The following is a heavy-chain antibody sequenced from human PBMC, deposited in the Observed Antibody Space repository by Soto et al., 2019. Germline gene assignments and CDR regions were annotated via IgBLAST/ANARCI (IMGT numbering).Heavy chain of an antibody. V-gene: IGHV4-59*01. CDR2: IYYTGST. Sequence: QVHLQESGPGLVKPPETLSLTCSVSGGSFSGYYWSWIRQSPGKGLEWIGSIYYTGSTKYNLSLKGRATISDDSSSSRVSLRLNSLTAADTALYYCARGGLVPTRGVFDYWGRGARVTVAS. J-gene: IGHJ4*02. CDR1: GGSFSGYY. CDR3: ARGGLVPTRGVFDY. D-gene: IGHD1-26*01.